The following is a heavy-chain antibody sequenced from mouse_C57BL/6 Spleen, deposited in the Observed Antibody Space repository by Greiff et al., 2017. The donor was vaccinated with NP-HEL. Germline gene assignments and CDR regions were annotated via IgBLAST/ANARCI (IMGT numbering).Heavy chain of an antibody. CDR3: ARKGPYDYDGDYYAMDY. CDR2: IWSGGST. Sequence: QVQLKESGPGLVQPSQSLSITCTVSGFSLTSYGVHWVRQSPGKGLEWLGVIWSGGSTDYNAAFISRLSISKDNSKSQVFFKMNSLQADDTAIYYCARKGPYDYDGDYYAMDYWGQGTSVTVSS. CDR1: GFSLTSYG. V-gene: IGHV2-2*01. J-gene: IGHJ4*01. D-gene: IGHD2-4*01.